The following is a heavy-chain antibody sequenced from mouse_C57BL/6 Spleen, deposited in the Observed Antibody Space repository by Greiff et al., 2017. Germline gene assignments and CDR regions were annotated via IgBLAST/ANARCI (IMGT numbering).Heavy chain of an antibody. D-gene: IGHD2-4*01. CDR1: GYTFTSYW. CDR3: ARSEDYYDYPAWFAY. Sequence: QVHVKQPGAELVKPGASVKMSCKASGYTFTSYWITWVKQRPGQGLEWIGDIYPGSGSTNYNEKFKSKATLTVDTSSSTAYMQLSSLTSEDSAVYYCARSEDYYDYPAWFAYWGQGTLVTVSA. CDR2: IYPGSGST. J-gene: IGHJ3*01. V-gene: IGHV1-55*01.